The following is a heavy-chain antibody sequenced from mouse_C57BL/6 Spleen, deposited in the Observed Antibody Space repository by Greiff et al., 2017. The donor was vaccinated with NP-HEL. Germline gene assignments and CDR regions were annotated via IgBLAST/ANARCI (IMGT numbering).Heavy chain of an antibody. CDR2: IYPGDGDT. V-gene: IGHV1-82*01. CDR3: ASLYYGSFDF. D-gene: IGHD2-1*01. J-gene: IGHJ2*01. Sequence: QVQLQQSGPELVKPGASVKLSCKASGYAFSSSWMNWVKQRPGKGLEWIGRIYPGDGDTNYNGKFKGKATLTADKSSRTAYLQLSSLPSEDSAVFFCASLYYGSFDFWGKGTTLTVSS. CDR1: GYAFSSSW.